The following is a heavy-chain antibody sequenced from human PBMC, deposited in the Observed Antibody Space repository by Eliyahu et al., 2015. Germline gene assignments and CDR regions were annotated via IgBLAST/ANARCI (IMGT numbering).Heavy chain of an antibody. Sequence: QVQLQESGPGLVKPWETLSLTXTVSGDSISXYYXXXIRQAAGGGLXWIGRVYISGSISYNPSLKSRVTMSVDTSKKQVSLKMTSVTAADTAVYFCASGGLGYWGQGTLVTVSS. J-gene: IGHJ4*02. V-gene: IGHV4-4*07. CDR1: GDSISXYY. D-gene: IGHD3-16*01. CDR2: VYISGSI. CDR3: ASGGLGY.